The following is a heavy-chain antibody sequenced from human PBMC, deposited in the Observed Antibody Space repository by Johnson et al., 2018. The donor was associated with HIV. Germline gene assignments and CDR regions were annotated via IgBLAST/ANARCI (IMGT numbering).Heavy chain of an antibody. CDR2: IKEDGSEK. V-gene: IGHV3-7*05. D-gene: IGHD6-13*01. Sequence: VQLVESGGALVQPGGSLRLSCAASGFTFSSYWMTWVRQAPGKGLEWVANIKEDGSEKYYVDSVKGRCTISRDNAKNSLYLQMNSLRAEDTAVYYCARDIGSSWSSTHLLASDIWGQGTMVSVSS. CDR1: GFTFSSYW. CDR3: ARDIGSSWSSTHLLASDI. J-gene: IGHJ3*02.